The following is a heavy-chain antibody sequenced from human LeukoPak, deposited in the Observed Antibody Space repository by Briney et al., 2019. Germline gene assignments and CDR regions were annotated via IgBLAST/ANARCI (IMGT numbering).Heavy chain of an antibody. CDR1: GFTFSSYA. Sequence: PGGSLRLSCAASGFTFSSYAMSWVRQAPGKGLEWVSAISGSGGRTNHADPGKGRYTSSRENAKNTLYLQMNSLRAEDTAVYYCAKDRGLLYFDWLLTIWGQGTLVTVSS. V-gene: IGHV3-23*01. J-gene: IGHJ4*02. D-gene: IGHD3-9*01. CDR2: ISGSGGRT. CDR3: AKDRGLLYFDWLLTI.